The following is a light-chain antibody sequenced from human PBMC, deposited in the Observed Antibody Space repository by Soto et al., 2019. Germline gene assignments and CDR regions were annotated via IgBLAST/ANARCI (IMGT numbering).Light chain of an antibody. Sequence: EIVLTQSPGTLSLSPGERATLSCRASQSVSSSYLAWYQQKPGQAPRLLIFGASSRATGIPDRFSGSGSGTYFTLTISRLEPADFAVYYCQQYGSSPHTTFGQENKLEIK. CDR1: QSVSSSY. CDR2: GAS. V-gene: IGKV3-20*01. CDR3: QQYGSSPHTT. J-gene: IGKJ2*01.